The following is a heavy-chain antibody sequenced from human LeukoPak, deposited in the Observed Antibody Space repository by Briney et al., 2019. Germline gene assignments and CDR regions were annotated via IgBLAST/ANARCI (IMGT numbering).Heavy chain of an antibody. V-gene: IGHV4-59*02. J-gene: IGHJ6*02. Sequence: PSETLSLTCTVSGDSVTTYYWSWIRQPPGKGLEWLGYIYYSGSATYNPSLKSRVTISVDTSKNQFSLKLSSVTAADTAVYYCARDGSNWSNDYYHGVDAWGQGTTVTVSS. CDR2: IYYSGSA. CDR3: ARDGSNWSNDYYHGVDA. D-gene: IGHD4-11*01. CDR1: GDSVTTYY.